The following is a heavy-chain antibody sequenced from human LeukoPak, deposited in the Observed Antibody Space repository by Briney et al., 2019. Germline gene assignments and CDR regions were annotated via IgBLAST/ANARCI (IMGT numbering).Heavy chain of an antibody. CDR1: EFTFSNSW. CDR2: INSDGNSR. V-gene: IGHV3-74*01. Sequence: GGSLRLSCAASEFTFSNSWMHWARHAPGKGLVWVSRINSDGNSRRYADSVKGRFTISRDNAKNTLYLQMNSLRVEDTAVYYCAKGLTYCGGDCYNSLDYWGQGTLVTVSS. J-gene: IGHJ4*02. D-gene: IGHD2-21*02. CDR3: AKGLTYCGGDCYNSLDY.